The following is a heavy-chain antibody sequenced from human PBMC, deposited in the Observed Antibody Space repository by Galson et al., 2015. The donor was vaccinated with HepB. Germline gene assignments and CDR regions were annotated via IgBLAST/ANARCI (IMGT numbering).Heavy chain of an antibody. V-gene: IGHV3-30-3*01. CDR3: ARDYDWSRSGYSPAVNRPDAFDI. CDR2: ISYDGSNK. D-gene: IGHD3-3*01. Sequence: SLRLSCAASGFTFSSYAMHWVRQAPGKELEWVAVISYDGSNKYYADSVKGRFTISRDNSKNTLYLQMNSLRAEDTAVYYCARDYDWSRSGYSPAVNRPDAFDIWGQGTMVTVSS. CDR1: GFTFSSYA. J-gene: IGHJ3*02.